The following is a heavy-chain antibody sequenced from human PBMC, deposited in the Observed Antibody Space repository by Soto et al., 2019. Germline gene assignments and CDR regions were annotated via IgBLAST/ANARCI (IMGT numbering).Heavy chain of an antibody. Sequence: QVQLVQSGAEVKKPGSSVKVSCTASGGTFNFYSISWVRQAPGQGLEWVGRVIPMVGMSEYAQKFQGRVTITADKSTSTAYMHLRSLRSEDTAGYYCATNYGSGSAHFDYWGQGTLVTVSS. J-gene: IGHJ4*02. CDR1: GGTFNFYS. V-gene: IGHV1-69*02. D-gene: IGHD3-10*01. CDR2: VIPMVGMS. CDR3: ATNYGSGSAHFDY.